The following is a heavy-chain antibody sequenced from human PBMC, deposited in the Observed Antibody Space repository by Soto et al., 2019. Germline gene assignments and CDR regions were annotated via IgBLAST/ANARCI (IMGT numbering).Heavy chain of an antibody. CDR2: ISAYNGNT. D-gene: IGHD4-4*01. V-gene: IGHV1-18*01. CDR3: ARDPRYTTVTPDY. CDR1: GYIFTSYG. Sequence: QVQLMQSGAEVKKPGASVKVSCKASGYIFTSYGISWVRQAPGQGLEWMGWISAYNGNTHYAQKFQGRVTMTTDTSTSTAYMELTSLRSDDTAVFYCARDPRYTTVTPDYWGQGTLVTVSS. J-gene: IGHJ4*02.